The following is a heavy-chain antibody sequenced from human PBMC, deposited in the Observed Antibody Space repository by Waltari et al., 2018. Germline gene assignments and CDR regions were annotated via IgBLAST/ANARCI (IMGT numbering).Heavy chain of an antibody. D-gene: IGHD6-6*01. CDR2: IIPILGIA. CDR3: ARDRSSSLYYYYGMDV. CDR1: GGTFSSYA. J-gene: IGHJ6*02. V-gene: IGHV1-69*09. Sequence: QVQLVQSGAEVKKPGSSVKVSCKASGGTFSSYALSWVRQAPGQGLEWMGRIIPILGIANYAQKFQGRVTITADKSTSTAYMELSSLRSEDTAVYYCARDRSSSLYYYYGMDVWGQGTTVTVSS.